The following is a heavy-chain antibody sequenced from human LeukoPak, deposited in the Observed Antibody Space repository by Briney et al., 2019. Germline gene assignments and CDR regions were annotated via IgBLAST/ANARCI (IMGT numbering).Heavy chain of an antibody. J-gene: IGHJ4*02. CDR3: ATGSNRYDTSDFDY. D-gene: IGHD3-22*01. CDR1: GLTFSNVW. Sequence: NTGGSLRLSCAASGLTFSNVWMNWVRQAPGKGLEWVGRIFRKTDGGTTEYATPVKGRFTISRDDSKNTLYLQMNSLKIEDTAVYYCATGSNRYDTSDFDYWGQGALVTVSS. V-gene: IGHV3-15*01. CDR2: IFRKTDGGTT.